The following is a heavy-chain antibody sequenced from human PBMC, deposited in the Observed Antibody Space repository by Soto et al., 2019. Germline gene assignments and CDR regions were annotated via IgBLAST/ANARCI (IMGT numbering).Heavy chain of an antibody. J-gene: IGHJ3*02. CDR1: GFTFSSYA. V-gene: IGHV3-23*01. D-gene: IGHD6-13*01. CDR2: ISGSGGST. Sequence: SLRLSCAASGFTFSSYAMSWVRQAPGKGLEWVSAISGSGGSTYYADSVKGRFTISRDNSKNTLYLQMNSLRAEDTAVYYCAKCPIAQAAAGTYAFDIWGQGTMVTVSS. CDR3: AKCPIAQAAAGTYAFDI.